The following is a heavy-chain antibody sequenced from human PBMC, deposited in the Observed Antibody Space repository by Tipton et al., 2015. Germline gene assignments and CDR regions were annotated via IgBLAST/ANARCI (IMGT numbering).Heavy chain of an antibody. CDR1: GYTFNYYY. J-gene: IGHJ3*01. CDR2: INPNGGNT. Sequence: QLVQSGAEVKQPGASVKISCKASGYTFNYYYIHWVRQAPGQGLEWMGIINPNGGNTVYAQRFQDRVTMTRDTSTSTVYMDVSSLKSDDTAVYYCARGRDGYNSDAFGVWGQGTLVTVSS. CDR3: ARGRDGYNSDAFGV. V-gene: IGHV1-46*02. D-gene: IGHD5-24*01.